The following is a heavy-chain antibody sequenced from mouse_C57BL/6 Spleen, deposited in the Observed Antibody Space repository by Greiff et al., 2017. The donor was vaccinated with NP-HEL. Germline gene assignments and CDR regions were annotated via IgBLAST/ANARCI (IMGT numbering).Heavy chain of an antibody. Sequence: EVQLVESGGGLVQPGGSLSLSCAASGFTFTDYYMSWVRQPPGKALEWLGFIRNKANGYTTEYSASVKGRFTISRDNSQSILYLQMNALRAEDSATYYCARSGTGSYYEAMDYWGQGTSVTVSS. CDR3: ARSGTGSYYEAMDY. D-gene: IGHD1-1*02. CDR2: IRNKANGYTT. J-gene: IGHJ4*01. CDR1: GFTFTDYY. V-gene: IGHV7-3*01.